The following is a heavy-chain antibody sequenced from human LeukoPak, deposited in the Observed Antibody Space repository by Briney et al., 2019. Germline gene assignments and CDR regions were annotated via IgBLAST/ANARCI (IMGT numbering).Heavy chain of an antibody. CDR2: ISGSGGST. J-gene: IGHJ4*02. CDR1: GFTFSSYA. CDR3: AKVQGFTFDY. V-gene: IGHV3-23*01. Sequence: GGSLRLSCAASGFTFSSYAMSWVRQAPGKGLGWVSGISGSGGSTYYADSVKGRFTISRDNSKKTLYLQMDSLRAEDTAVYYCAKVQGFTFDYWGQGTLVTVSS.